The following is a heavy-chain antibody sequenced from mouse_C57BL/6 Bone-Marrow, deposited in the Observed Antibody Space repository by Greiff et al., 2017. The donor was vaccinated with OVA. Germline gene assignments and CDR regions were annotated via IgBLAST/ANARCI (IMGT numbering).Heavy chain of an antibody. V-gene: IGHV1-64*01. Sequence: VKLMQPGAELVKPGASVKLSCKASGYTFTSYWMHWVKQRPGQGLEWIGMIHPNSGSTNYNEKFKSKATLTVDKSSSTAYMQLSSLTSEDSAVYYCARENYDYGPFYFDYWGQGTTLTVSS. CDR2: IHPNSGST. CDR3: ARENYDYGPFYFDY. CDR1: GYTFTSYW. J-gene: IGHJ2*01. D-gene: IGHD2-4*01.